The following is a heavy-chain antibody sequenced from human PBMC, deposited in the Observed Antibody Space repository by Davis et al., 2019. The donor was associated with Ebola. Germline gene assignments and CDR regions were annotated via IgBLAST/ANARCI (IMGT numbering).Heavy chain of an antibody. CDR3: ARTSIVGTTTTASDI. CDR2: ISAFKGKT. J-gene: IGHJ3*02. V-gene: IGHV1-18*04. Sequence: ASVKVSCKAIGYSFVTYGISWVRKAPGQGLEWLGWISAFKGKTHYAQKFRGRMTLTTDTSTSTAYMELRSLRSDDTAVYFCARTSIVGTTTTASDIWGQGTMVTVSS. D-gene: IGHD1-26*01. CDR1: GYSFVTYG.